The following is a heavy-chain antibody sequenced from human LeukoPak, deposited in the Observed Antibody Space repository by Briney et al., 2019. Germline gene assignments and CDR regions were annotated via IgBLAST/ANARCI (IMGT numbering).Heavy chain of an antibody. J-gene: IGHJ4*02. D-gene: IGHD3-10*01. V-gene: IGHV3-21*04. CDR3: AKDLLVRGVIRLFDY. Sequence: TSGGSLRLSCAASGFTFSSYSMNWVRQAPGKGLEWVSSISSSSSYIYYADSVKGRFTISRDNAKNSLYLQMNSLRAEDTAVYYCAKDLLVRGVIRLFDYWGQGTLVTVSS. CDR1: GFTFSSYS. CDR2: ISSSSSYI.